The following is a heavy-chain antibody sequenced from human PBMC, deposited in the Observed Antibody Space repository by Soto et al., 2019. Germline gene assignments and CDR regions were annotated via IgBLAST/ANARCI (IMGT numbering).Heavy chain of an antibody. D-gene: IGHD3-3*01. CDR2: VYSSGGT. V-gene: IGHV4-4*07. Sequence: SETQSLTCSVSGGSMSSYYWTWIRQPAGKGLEWIGRVYSSGGTHYNPSLKSRVTISLDTSKNQFSLRLISVTAADTAVYYCERGQRFSEWFDPWGQGTLVPVSS. CDR1: GGSMSSYY. CDR3: ERGQRFSEWFDP. J-gene: IGHJ5*02.